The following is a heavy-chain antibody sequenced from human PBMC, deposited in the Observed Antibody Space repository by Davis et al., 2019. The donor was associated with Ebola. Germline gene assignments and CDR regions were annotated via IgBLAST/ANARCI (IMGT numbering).Heavy chain of an antibody. CDR3: ARTMRDTEIVVVITDYFDY. CDR1: GFMFSSYS. V-gene: IGHV3-21*06. Sequence: GESLKISCAASGFMFSSYSMNWVRQAPGKGLEWVSSISSSDTFIYYADSVRGRFTVSRDNAKNSLYLQMNSLRAEDTAVYYCARTMRDTEIVVVITDYFDYWGQGTLVTVSS. D-gene: IGHD3-22*01. CDR2: ISSSDTFI. J-gene: IGHJ4*02.